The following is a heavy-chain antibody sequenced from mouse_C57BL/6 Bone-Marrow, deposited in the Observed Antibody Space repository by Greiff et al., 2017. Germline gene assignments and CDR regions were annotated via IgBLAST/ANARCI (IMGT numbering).Heavy chain of an antibody. CDR3: ARVGGSSSWDY. D-gene: IGHD1-1*01. V-gene: IGHV1-19*01. CDR1: GYTFTDYY. CDR2: INPYNGGT. J-gene: IGHJ4*01. Sequence: EVQLQQSGPVLVKPGASVKMSCKASGYTFTDYYMNWVKQSHGKSLEWIGVINPYNGGTSYNQKFKGKATLTVDKSSSTAYMELNSLTSEDSAVYYCARVGGSSSWDYWGQGTSVTVSS.